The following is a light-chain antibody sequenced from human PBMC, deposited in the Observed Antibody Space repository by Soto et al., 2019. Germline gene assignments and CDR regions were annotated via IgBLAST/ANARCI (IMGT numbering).Light chain of an antibody. CDR2: SDN. J-gene: IGLJ2*01. Sequence: QSVLTQPPSASGTPGQRVTISCSGSSFNIGSNSVNWYQHVPGTAPKLLIHSDNQRPSGVSVRFSASKSDTSASLAISGLQSEDEAAYYCAAWDDSLNRPLFGGGTKPTVL. CDR3: AAWDDSLNRPL. CDR1: SFNIGSNS. V-gene: IGLV1-44*01.